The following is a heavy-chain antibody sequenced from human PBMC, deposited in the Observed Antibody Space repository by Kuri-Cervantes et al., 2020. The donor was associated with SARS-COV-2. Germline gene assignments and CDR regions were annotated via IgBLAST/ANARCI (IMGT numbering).Heavy chain of an antibody. D-gene: IGHD4-11*01. CDR3: AREGNYGYYYYGMDV. CDR2: ISSSGGST. J-gene: IGHJ6*02. Sequence: GESLKIFCAASGFTFSSYAMSWVRQAPGKGLVWVSAISSSGGSTYYEDSVKGRFTISRENYKNTLYLQMNSLRAEDTAVYYCAREGNYGYYYYGMDVWGQGTTVTVSS. V-gene: IGHV3-23*01. CDR1: GFTFSSYA.